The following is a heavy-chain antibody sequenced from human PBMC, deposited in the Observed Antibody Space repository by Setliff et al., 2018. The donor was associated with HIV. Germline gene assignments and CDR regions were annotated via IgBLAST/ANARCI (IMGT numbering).Heavy chain of an antibody. CDR2: VSNGGDT. Sequence: SETLSLTCAVSGGSTNNYYLTWIRQPPGKGLEWIGSVSNGGDTNYNPSLKSRVSLSLDTSKTQFSLKLTSVTAADTAVYYCARGRSRYYYDGSGYYVDYWGQGTLVTVSS. CDR3: ARGRSRYYYDGSGYYVDY. V-gene: IGHV4-59*01. D-gene: IGHD3-22*01. J-gene: IGHJ4*02. CDR1: GGSTNNYY.